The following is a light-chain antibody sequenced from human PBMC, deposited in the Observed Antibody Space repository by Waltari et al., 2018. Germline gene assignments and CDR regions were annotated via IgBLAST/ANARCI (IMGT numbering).Light chain of an antibody. CDR3: SSYISTNTLWL. V-gene: IGLV2-14*01. Sequence: QSALTQPASVSGSPGQSITISCTGASSVIGAFNFVSCYQHHPGKAPKVIIYEVNNRPSGVSSRFSGSKSDNTASLTISGLQAEDEADYYCSSYISTNTLWLFGGGTKLTVL. CDR1: SSVIGAFNF. CDR2: EVN. J-gene: IGLJ2*01.